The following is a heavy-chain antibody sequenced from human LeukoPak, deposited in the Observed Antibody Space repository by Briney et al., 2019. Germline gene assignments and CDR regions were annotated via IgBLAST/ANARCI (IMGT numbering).Heavy chain of an antibody. CDR1: GGSISSSSYY. CDR3: ARDPYHYGSGSSYYFDY. CDR2: IYYSGST. D-gene: IGHD3-10*01. Sequence: SETLSLTCTVSGGSISSSSYYWGWIRQPPGKGLDWIGSIYYSGSTYYNPSLKSRVTISVDTSKNQFSLKLSSVTAADTAVYYCARDPYHYGSGSSYYFDYWGQGTLVTVSS. J-gene: IGHJ4*02. V-gene: IGHV4-39*07.